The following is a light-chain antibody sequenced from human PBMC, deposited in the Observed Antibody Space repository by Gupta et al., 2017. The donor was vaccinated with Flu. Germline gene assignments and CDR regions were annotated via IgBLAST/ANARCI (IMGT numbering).Light chain of an antibody. V-gene: IGKV3-20*01. CDR1: QTINYNY. J-gene: IGKJ2*01. CDR2: GPS. Sequence: TSSLSPGPRATRSSGASQTINYNYIDWYQRKRGQPPTLLIYGPSTRATGIPDRFSGSGSATDFTLTIHSPEPEAFAVYSCRHGGSSPSTSGQGTKVEIK. CDR3: RHGGSSPST.